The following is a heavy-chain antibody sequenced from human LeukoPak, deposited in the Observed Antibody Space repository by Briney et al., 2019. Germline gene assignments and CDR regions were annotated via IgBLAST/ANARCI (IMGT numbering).Heavy chain of an antibody. D-gene: IGHD3-10*01. V-gene: IGHV3-7*01. Sequence: GGSLRLSCAASGFTFSSYWMSWVRQAPGKGLEWVANIKEDGSAEYSVDSVKGRFIISRDNAKSSLHLQMNSLRAEDTARYYCARDRTGSGSYSDHWGQGTLITVSS. CDR3: ARDRTGSGSYSDH. CDR1: GFTFSSYW. CDR2: IKEDGSAE. J-gene: IGHJ4*02.